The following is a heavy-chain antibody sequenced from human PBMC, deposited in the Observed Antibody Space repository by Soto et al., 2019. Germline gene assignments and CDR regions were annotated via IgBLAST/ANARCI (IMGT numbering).Heavy chain of an antibody. CDR1: GFTFSSYG. D-gene: IGHD6-13*01. V-gene: IGHV3-30*18. J-gene: IGHJ4*02. CDR3: SKGERPYSSSPSPFDY. CDR2: ISYDGSNK. Sequence: PGGSLRLSCAASGFTFSSYGMHWVRQAPGKGLEWVAVISYDGSNKYYADSVKGRFTISRGNSKNTQYLQKNSLKADDTAVDYCSKGERPYSSSPSPFDYWGQGTLVTVSS.